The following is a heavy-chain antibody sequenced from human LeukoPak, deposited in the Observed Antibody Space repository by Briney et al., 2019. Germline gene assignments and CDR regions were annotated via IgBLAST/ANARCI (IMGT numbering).Heavy chain of an antibody. J-gene: IGHJ5*02. D-gene: IGHD6-13*01. CDR3: ARIAAAGTNWFDP. V-gene: IGHV3-7*01. CDR1: GFTVSSNY. Sequence: GGSLRLSCAASGFTVSSNYMSWVRQAPGKGLEWVANIKQDGSEKYYVDSMKGRFTISRDNAKNSLYLQMNSLRAEDTAVYYCARIAAAGTNWFDPWGQGTLVTVSS. CDR2: IKQDGSEK.